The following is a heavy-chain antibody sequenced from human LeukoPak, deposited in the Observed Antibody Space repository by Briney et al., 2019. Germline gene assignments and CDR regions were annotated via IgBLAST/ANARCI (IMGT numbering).Heavy chain of an antibody. V-gene: IGHV4-34*09. Sequence: SETLSLTCAVYGGSFSGYYWSWIRQHPGKGLEWIGYIYHSGSTYYNPSLKSRITISVDTSKNQFSLKLSSVTAADTAVYYCARGNTMIRGGIDPWGQGTLATVSS. D-gene: IGHD3-10*01. CDR2: IYHSGST. CDR1: GGSFSGYY. J-gene: IGHJ5*02. CDR3: ARGNTMIRGGIDP.